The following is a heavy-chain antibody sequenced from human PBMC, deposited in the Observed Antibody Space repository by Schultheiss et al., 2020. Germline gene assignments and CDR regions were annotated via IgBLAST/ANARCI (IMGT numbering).Heavy chain of an antibody. Sequence: SVKVSCKASGGTFSSYAISWVRQAPGQGLEWMGGIIPIFGTANYAQKFQGRVTITADKSTSTAYMELSSLRSEDTAVYYCAREEAVAGTSSKSHYYYYGMDVWGQGTTVTVSS. V-gene: IGHV1-69*06. J-gene: IGHJ6*02. CDR1: GGTFSSYA. CDR2: IIPIFGTA. CDR3: AREEAVAGTSSKSHYYYYGMDV. D-gene: IGHD6-19*01.